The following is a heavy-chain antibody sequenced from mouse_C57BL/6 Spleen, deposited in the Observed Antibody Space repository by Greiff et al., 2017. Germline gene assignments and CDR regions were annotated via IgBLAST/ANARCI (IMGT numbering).Heavy chain of an antibody. D-gene: IGHD2-1*01. CDR3: AREDYGNYLAWFAY. CDR2: IYPGSGNT. Sequence: QVQLKQSGAELVRPGASVKLSCKASGYTFTDYYINWVKQRPGQGLEWIARIYPGSGNTDYNEKLKGKATLTAEKSSSTAYMQLSSLTSEDSAVYFCAREDYGNYLAWFAYWGQGTLVTVSA. CDR1: GYTFTDYY. V-gene: IGHV1-76*01. J-gene: IGHJ3*01.